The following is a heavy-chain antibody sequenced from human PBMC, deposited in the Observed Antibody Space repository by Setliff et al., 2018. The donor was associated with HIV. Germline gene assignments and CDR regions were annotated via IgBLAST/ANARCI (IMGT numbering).Heavy chain of an antibody. CDR2: INAAGGNT. D-gene: IGHD4-17*01. CDR3: MYGGRTATTH. J-gene: IGHJ4*02. CDR1: GFPFSISP. V-gene: IGHV3-74*01. Sequence: PGGSLRLSCAVSGFPFSISPMNWVRLPPGKGPVWLSRINAAGGNTNYVDSVKGRFTISRDNAKYSLYLQMNTLRVEDTAVYYCMYGGRTATTHWGQGTLVTVSS.